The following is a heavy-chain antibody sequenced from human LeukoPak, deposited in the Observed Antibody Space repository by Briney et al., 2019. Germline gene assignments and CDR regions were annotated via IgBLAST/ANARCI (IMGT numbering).Heavy chain of an antibody. CDR1: GGSISSGGYS. J-gene: IGHJ6*03. Sequence: SETLSLTCAVSGGSISSGGYSWSWIRQPPGKGLEWIGYIYYSGSTYYNPSLKSRVTISVDTSKNQFSLKLSSVTAADTAVYYCARSTATRLYYYYMDVWGKGTTVTVSS. CDR3: ARSTATRLYYYYMDV. V-gene: IGHV4-30-4*07. CDR2: IYYSGST. D-gene: IGHD5-18*01.